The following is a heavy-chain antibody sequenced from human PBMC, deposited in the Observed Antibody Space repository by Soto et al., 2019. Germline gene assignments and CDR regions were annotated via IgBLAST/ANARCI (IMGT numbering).Heavy chain of an antibody. Sequence: PSETLSLTCAVSGDSIISIYHWAWIRQPPGRGLEWIARIYHTGTTYYTPSLKIRVTISVDTSKNQFSLKLSSVTAADTAVYYCARRGSYRPPLDYWGQGTLVTVSS. D-gene: IGHD3-16*02. CDR2: IYHTGTT. CDR1: GDSIISIYH. J-gene: IGHJ4*02. CDR3: ARRGSYRPPLDY. V-gene: IGHV4-38-2*01.